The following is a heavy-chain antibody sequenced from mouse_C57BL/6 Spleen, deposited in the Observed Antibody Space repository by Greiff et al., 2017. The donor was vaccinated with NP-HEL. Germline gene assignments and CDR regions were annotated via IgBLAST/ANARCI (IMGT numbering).Heavy chain of an antibody. CDR1: GYAFSSSW. CDR3: ARYGYDRYYFDY. CDR2: IYPGDGDT. V-gene: IGHV1-82*01. D-gene: IGHD2-2*01. J-gene: IGHJ2*01. Sequence: QVQLKQSGPELVKPGASVKISCKASGYAFSSSWMNWVKQRPGKGLEWIGRIYPGDGDTNYNGKFEGKATLTADKSSSTAYMQLSSLTSEDSAVYFCARYGYDRYYFDYWGQGTTLTVSS.